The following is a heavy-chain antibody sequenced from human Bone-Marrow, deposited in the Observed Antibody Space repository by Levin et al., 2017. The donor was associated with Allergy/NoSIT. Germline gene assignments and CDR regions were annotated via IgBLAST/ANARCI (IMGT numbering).Heavy chain of an antibody. D-gene: IGHD3-10*01. J-gene: IGHJ6*03. CDR1: GASLTSGSYF. Sequence: SETLSLTCSVSGASLTSGSYFWNWIRQPAGKGLEWIGRSYRSGSPNYNPSLGSRVSISVDTSKNQFSLRLTSATAADTAVYICAREPVSGNYYHYYHYYMDVWGEGTSGTVSS. CDR3: AREPVSGNYYHYYHYYMDV. V-gene: IGHV4-61*02. CDR2: SYRSGSP.